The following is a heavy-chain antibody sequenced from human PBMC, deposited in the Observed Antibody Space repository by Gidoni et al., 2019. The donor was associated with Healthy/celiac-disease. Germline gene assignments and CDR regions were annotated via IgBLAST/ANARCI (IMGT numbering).Heavy chain of an antibody. CDR3: ARGNSIMARGAFDI. CDR2: INHSGST. Sequence: QVQLQQWGAGLLKPSETLSLTCAVYGGSFSGYYWSCIRQPPGKGLEWMGEINHSGSTNYNPSLKSRVTISVDTSKNQFSLKLSSVTAADTAVYYCARGNSIMARGAFDIWGQGTMVTVSS. J-gene: IGHJ3*02. V-gene: IGHV4-34*01. D-gene: IGHD3-3*02. CDR1: GGSFSGYY.